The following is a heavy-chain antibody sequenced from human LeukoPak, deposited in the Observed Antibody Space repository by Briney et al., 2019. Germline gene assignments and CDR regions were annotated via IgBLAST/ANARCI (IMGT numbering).Heavy chain of an antibody. CDR1: GFTFSSYW. D-gene: IGHD6-19*01. CDR2: IKQDGSEK. J-gene: IGHJ4*02. Sequence: PGGSLRLSCAASGFTFSSYWMSWVRQAPGKGLEWVANIKQDGSEKYYVDSVKGRFTISRDNAKNSLYLQMNSLRAEDTAVYYCARGYSSGWSSYYFDYWGQGTLVTVSS. V-gene: IGHV3-7*01. CDR3: ARGYSSGWSSYYFDY.